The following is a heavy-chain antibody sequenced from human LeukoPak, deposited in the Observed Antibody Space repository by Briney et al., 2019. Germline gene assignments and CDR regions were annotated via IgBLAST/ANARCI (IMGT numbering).Heavy chain of an antibody. CDR2: IKQDGSEK. J-gene: IGHJ6*02. CDR3: ATWAFYHSLDV. D-gene: IGHD1-26*01. CDR1: GFTFSSYW. Sequence: GGSLRLPCAASGFTFSSYWMSWVRQAPGKGLEWVANIKQDGSEKYYVDSVKGRFTISRDNAKNSLYLKMNSLRSEDTALYYCATWAFYHSLDVWGQGTTVTVSS. V-gene: IGHV3-7*03.